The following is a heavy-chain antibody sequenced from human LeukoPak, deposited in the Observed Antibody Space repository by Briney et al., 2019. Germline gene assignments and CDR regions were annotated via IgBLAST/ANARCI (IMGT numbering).Heavy chain of an antibody. D-gene: IGHD3-10*01. CDR1: GDSISSGDYD. CDR2: IYSSGST. Sequence: SESLSLTCSVSGDSISSGDYDWSWIRQPPGKGLEWIGYIYSSGSTYYNPSLKSRVTISVDTSKNQFSLKLNSVTAADTAVYYCARDGNAMVRGYAFEIWGQGTMVTVSS. CDR3: ARDGNAMVRGYAFEI. V-gene: IGHV4-30-4*01. J-gene: IGHJ3*02.